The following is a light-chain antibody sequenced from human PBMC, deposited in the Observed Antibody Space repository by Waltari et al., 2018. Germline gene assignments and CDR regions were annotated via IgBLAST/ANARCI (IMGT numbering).Light chain of an antibody. CDR1: QSLLYNSNNKHY. V-gene: IGKV4-1*01. CDR3: QQHYSHPLT. CDR2: WSS. Sequence: DIVMTQSPDSMAVSLGERATINCTSSQSLLYNSNNKHYLTWYQQKPGQPPKLLIHWSSTRESGVPDRISGIGSGTDFTLTSDSLQAEDVAVYYCQQHYSHPLTFGGGTKVEI. J-gene: IGKJ4*01.